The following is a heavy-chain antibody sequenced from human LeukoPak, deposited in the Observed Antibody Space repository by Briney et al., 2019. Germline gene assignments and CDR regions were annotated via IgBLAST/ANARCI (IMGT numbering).Heavy chain of an antibody. J-gene: IGHJ4*02. D-gene: IGHD6-13*01. V-gene: IGHV1-2*02. CDR3: ARTLYIAAAPRGFDY. CDR2: INPNSGDT. Sequence: GASVKVSCKASGYTFTGYYMHWVRQAPGQGLEWMGWINPNSGDTNYAQKFQGRGTMTRDTSTGTVCMELSRLRSDDTAVYYCARTLYIAAAPRGFDYWGQGTLVTVSS. CDR1: GYTFTGYY.